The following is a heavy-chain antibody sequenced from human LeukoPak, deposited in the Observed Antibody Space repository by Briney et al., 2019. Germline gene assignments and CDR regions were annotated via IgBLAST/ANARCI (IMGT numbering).Heavy chain of an antibody. CDR3: AKAPKRSCSGSTCYPFDY. CDR2: ITDSGGNT. V-gene: IGHV3-23*01. Sequence: PGGSLRLSCAASGFTSSSYAMSWVRQALGKGLQCVSFITDSGGNTYYTDSVKGRFTISRDNSKNTLYLQMNSLRAEDTAVYYCAKAPKRSCSGSTCYPFDYWGQGTLVTVSS. J-gene: IGHJ4*02. D-gene: IGHD2-15*01. CDR1: GFTSSSYA.